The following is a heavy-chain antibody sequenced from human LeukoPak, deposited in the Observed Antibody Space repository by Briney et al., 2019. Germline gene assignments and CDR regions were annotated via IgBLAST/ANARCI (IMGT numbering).Heavy chain of an antibody. CDR2: IKQDGSGK. V-gene: IGHV3-7*01. Sequence: GGSLRLSCAASGFTFSRYWMSWVRQAPGKGLEWVANIKQDGSGKNYVDSVKGRITISRDNAKNSLYLQMNSLRAEDTAVYYCARDKLRDFWSGYYSAREHSFDYWGQGTLVTVSS. J-gene: IGHJ4*02. D-gene: IGHD3-3*01. CDR3: ARDKLRDFWSGYYSAREHSFDY. CDR1: GFTFSRYW.